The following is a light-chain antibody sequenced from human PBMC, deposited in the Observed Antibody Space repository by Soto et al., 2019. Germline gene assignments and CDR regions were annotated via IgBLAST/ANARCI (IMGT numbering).Light chain of an antibody. CDR1: SSNIGSHY. J-gene: IGLJ7*01. CDR3: GTWDTILSVV. CDR2: DNN. V-gene: IGLV1-51*01. Sequence: QSVFTQPPSVSAAPGQKVNISCSGSSSNIGSHYVSWYQHFPGVAPKLLIYDNNKRPSGIPDRFSGSKSGTSATLDIIGLQTGDEADYYCGTWDTILSVVLGGGTQLTVL.